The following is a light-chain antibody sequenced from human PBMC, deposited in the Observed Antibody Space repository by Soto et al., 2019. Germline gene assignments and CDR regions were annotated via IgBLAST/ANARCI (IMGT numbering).Light chain of an antibody. J-gene: IGKJ2*01. V-gene: IGKV3-15*01. CDR2: GAS. CDR1: QCISSE. Sequence: EIVMTQSAATLSVSPGERATLSCRASQCISSELAWYQQKPGQPPRLLIYGASTRATGVPARFTGSGSGSDFTLTISGLQSEDFAVYYCQQGHNWPLTFGQGTRLEI. CDR3: QQGHNWPLT.